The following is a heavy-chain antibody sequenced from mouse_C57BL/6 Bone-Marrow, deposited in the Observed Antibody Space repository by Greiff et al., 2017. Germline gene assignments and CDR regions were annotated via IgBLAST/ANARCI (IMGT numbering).Heavy chain of an antibody. V-gene: IGHV1-76*01. D-gene: IGHD2-3*01. Sequence: LVESGAELVRPGASVKLSCKVSGYTFTDYYINWVKQRPGQGLEWIARIYPGSGNTYYNEKFKGKATLTAEKSSSTAYMQLSSLTSEDSAVYVCAREGAYDGYYSYYFDYWGQGTTLTVSS. CDR3: AREGAYDGYYSYYFDY. CDR1: GYTFTDYY. CDR2: IYPGSGNT. J-gene: IGHJ2*01.